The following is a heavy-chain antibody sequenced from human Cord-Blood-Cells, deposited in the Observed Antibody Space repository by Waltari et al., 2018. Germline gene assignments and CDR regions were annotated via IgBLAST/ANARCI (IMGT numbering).Heavy chain of an antibody. J-gene: IGHJ3*02. D-gene: IGHD3-3*01. CDR3: AFGRFLEWLTAAHAFDI. CDR2: IIPIFGTA. V-gene: IGHV1-69*01. Sequence: QVQLVQSGAEVKKPGSSVKVSCKASGGTFSSYAISWVRQAPGQGLEWMGGIIPIFGTANYAQKFQGRVTITADESTSTAYMELSSLRSEDTAVYYCAFGRFLEWLTAAHAFDIWGQGTMVTVSS. CDR1: GGTFSSYA.